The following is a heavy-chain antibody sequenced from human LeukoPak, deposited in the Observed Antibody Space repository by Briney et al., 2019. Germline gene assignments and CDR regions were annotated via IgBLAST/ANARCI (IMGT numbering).Heavy chain of an antibody. Sequence: GASVKVSCKASGYTFTSYDINWVRQATGQGPEWMGWMNPNSGNTGYAQKFQGRVTITRNTPISTAYMELSSLRSEDTAVYYCARGPRSIAARPYYYYMDVWGKGTTVTVSS. V-gene: IGHV1-8*03. CDR1: GYTFTSYD. CDR3: ARGPRSIAARPYYYYMDV. J-gene: IGHJ6*03. D-gene: IGHD6-6*01. CDR2: MNPNSGNT.